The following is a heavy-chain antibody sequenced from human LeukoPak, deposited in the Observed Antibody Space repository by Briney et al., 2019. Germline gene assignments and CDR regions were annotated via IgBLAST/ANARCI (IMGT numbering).Heavy chain of an antibody. V-gene: IGHV4-39*02. CDR1: GASISSSGYY. J-gene: IGHJ4*02. D-gene: IGHD4-17*01. CDR3: ANRGIYGYFDH. CDR2: MSYSGTT. Sequence: SETLSLTCTVSGASISSSGYYWGWVRQPPGRGLEWIGSMSYSGTTRYNPSLKSRVTISADTWESHLSLKLTSVTAADTAIYYCANRGIYGYFDHWGQGTLVTVSS.